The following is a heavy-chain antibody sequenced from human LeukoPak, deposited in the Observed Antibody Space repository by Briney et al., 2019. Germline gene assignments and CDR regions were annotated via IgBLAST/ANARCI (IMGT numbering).Heavy chain of an antibody. D-gene: IGHD3-10*01. CDR2: IIPIFGTA. J-gene: IGHJ4*02. CDR1: GGTFSSYA. Sequence: HWASVKVSCKASGGTFSSYANSWVRQAPGQGLEWMGGIIPIFGTANYAQKFQGRVTITADESTSTAYMELSSLRSEDTAVYYCAREAGSGSYAAFWGQGTLVTVSS. CDR3: AREAGSGSYAAF. V-gene: IGHV1-69*13.